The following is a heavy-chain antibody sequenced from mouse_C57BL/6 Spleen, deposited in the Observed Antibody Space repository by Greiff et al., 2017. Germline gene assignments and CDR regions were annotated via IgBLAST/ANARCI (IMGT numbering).Heavy chain of an antibody. CDR3: ARHDYDVKYFDY. Sequence: DVKLVESGGDLVKPGGSLTLSCAASGFTFSSYGMSWVRQTPDKRLEWVATISSGGSYTYYPDSVKGRFTISRDNAKNTLYLQMSSLKSEDTAMYYCARHDYDVKYFDYWGQGTTLTVSS. CDR2: ISSGGSYT. CDR1: GFTFSSYG. V-gene: IGHV5-6*02. J-gene: IGHJ2*01. D-gene: IGHD2-4*01.